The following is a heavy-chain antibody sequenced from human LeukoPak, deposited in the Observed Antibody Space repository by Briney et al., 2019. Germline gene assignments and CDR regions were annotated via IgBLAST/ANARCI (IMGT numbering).Heavy chain of an antibody. CDR2: IHYTEAT. CDR1: GGSITGYY. J-gene: IGHJ4*02. V-gene: IGHV4-34*01. CDR3: ARGNILTGYCFDF. Sequence: SETLSLTCAVYGGSITGYYWSWIRQTPGRGLEWVGEIHYTEATSYNPSLKSRATISTDTSKNQFSLRLSSVTAADTAVYYCARGNILTGYCFDFWGQGALVTVSS. D-gene: IGHD3-9*01.